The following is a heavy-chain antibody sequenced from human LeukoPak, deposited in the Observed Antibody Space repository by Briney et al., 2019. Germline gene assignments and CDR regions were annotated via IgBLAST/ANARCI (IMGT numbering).Heavy chain of an antibody. D-gene: IGHD2-8*01. CDR3: AKDRCSNGVGCYYYYMDV. CDR2: IYYSGTT. CDR1: GGSISRSIYY. J-gene: IGHJ6*03. V-gene: IGHV4-39*07. Sequence: SETLSLTCTVSGGSISRSIYYWGWIRQPPGKGLEWIGSIYYSGTTYYNPSLKSRVTISVDTSKKQFSLKLSSVTAADTAVYYCAKDRCSNGVGCYYYYMDVWGKGTTVTISS.